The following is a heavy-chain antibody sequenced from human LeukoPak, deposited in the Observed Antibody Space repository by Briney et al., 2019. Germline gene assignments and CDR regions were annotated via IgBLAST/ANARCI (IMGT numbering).Heavy chain of an antibody. D-gene: IGHD5-18*01. CDR1: SGSISTSNYY. CDR2: IFYSGST. Sequence: SETLSLTCTVSSGSISTSNYYWGWVRQPPGKALEWIGNIFYSGSTYYSPSLKSRVTISLDTSRNQFSLKLNSVTAADTAVYYCAREGGYSYGYFDYWGQGTLVTVSS. J-gene: IGHJ4*02. V-gene: IGHV4-39*07. CDR3: AREGGYSYGYFDY.